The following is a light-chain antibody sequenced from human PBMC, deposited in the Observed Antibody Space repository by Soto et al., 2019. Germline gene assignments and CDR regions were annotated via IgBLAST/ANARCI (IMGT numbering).Light chain of an antibody. Sequence: EIVMTQSPATLSMSPGERVSISCRASQTVSNNLAWYQQKPGQAPRLLIYGASTRAIGVAARFSGSGSGTEFTLTLTSLQSEDFEVYYCQQYHKWPPFTFGGGTVVEIK. J-gene: IGKJ4*01. CDR3: QQYHKWPPFT. CDR2: GAS. CDR1: QTVSNN. V-gene: IGKV3-15*01.